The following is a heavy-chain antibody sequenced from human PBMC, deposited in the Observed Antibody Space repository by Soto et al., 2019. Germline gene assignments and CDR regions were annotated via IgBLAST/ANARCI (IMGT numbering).Heavy chain of an antibody. CDR2: INHSGRA. D-gene: IGHD3-22*01. CDR3: ARGYGYFRQ. Sequence: QVLQQQGSAGLLKPSETLSLTCTVSGGSFSGYACNWIRQSPGKGLEWIGEINHSGRANYNPSLKTRVTISVDASKSQFSLNVTSVTAADTAIYYCARGYGYFRQWGQGALVAVCS. V-gene: IGHV4-34*01. CDR1: GGSFSGYA. J-gene: IGHJ4*02.